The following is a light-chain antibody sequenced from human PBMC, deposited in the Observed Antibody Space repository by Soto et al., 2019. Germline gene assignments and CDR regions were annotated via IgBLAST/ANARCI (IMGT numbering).Light chain of an antibody. V-gene: IGKV1-6*01. J-gene: IGKJ1*01. CDR3: LQDYNYPRT. Sequence: IQMTQSPSSLSASVGDRVTITCRASEGISSYLNWYQLKPGTAPKLLIYAASNLQSGVPSRFSGSGSGTDFTLTISSLQPEDFATYYCLQDYNYPRTFGQGTKVDI. CDR2: AAS. CDR1: EGISSY.